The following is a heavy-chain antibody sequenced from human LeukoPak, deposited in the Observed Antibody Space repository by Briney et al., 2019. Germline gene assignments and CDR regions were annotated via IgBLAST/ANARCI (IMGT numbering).Heavy chain of an antibody. CDR2: ISAYNGNT. Sequence: ASVKVSCKASGYTFTSYGISWVRQAPGQGLEWMGWISAYNGNTNYAQKLQGRVTMTTDTSTSTAYMELRSLRSDDTAVYYCARSRCSSTSCYGDLDYRGQGTLVTVSS. CDR1: GYTFTSYG. J-gene: IGHJ4*02. V-gene: IGHV1-18*01. D-gene: IGHD2-2*01. CDR3: ARSRCSSTSCYGDLDY.